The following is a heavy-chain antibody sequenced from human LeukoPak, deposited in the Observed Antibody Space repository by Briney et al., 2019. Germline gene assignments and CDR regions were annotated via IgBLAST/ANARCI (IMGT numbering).Heavy chain of an antibody. J-gene: IGHJ5*02. Sequence: PSETLSLTCAVYGGSFSGYYWSWIRQPPGKGLEWIGSIYYSGSTYYNPSLKSRVTISVDTSKNQFSLKLSSVTAADTAVYYCAKNPLDDYIGWFDPWGQGTLVTVSS. CDR1: GGSFSGYY. CDR2: IYYSGST. D-gene: IGHD5-24*01. V-gene: IGHV4-34*01. CDR3: AKNPLDDYIGWFDP.